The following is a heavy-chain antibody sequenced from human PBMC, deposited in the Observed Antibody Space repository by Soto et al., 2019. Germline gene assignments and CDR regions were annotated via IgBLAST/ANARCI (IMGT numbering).Heavy chain of an antibody. CDR2: ISGSGGST. Sequence: PGGSLRLSCAASGFTFCSYALSWVRQAPGKGLEWVSAISGSGGSTYYADSVKGRFTISRDNSKNTLYLQMNSLRAEDTAVYYCANWSPTQWLTPITDYWGQGTLVTVSS. J-gene: IGHJ4*02. V-gene: IGHV3-23*01. CDR3: ANWSPTQWLTPITDY. D-gene: IGHD6-19*01. CDR1: GFTFCSYA.